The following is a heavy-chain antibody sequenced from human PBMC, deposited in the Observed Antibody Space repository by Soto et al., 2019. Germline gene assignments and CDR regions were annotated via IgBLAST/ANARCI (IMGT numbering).Heavy chain of an antibody. CDR1: GGTFSSDA. Sequence: SVKVSCKASGGTFSSDAISGVRQAPGQGLEWMGGIIPIFGTANYAQKFQGRVTITADESTSTAYMELSSLRSEDTAVYYCATHGIQLWLLDYWGQGTLVTVS. CDR2: IIPIFGTA. V-gene: IGHV1-69*13. J-gene: IGHJ4*02. CDR3: ATHGIQLWLLDY. D-gene: IGHD5-18*01.